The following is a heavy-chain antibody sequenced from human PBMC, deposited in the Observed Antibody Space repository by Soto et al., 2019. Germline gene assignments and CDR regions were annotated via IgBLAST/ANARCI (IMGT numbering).Heavy chain of an antibody. V-gene: IGHV2-26*01. CDR2: IFSNDEK. CDR3: ARIPLTSRGWETFDY. D-gene: IGHD6-19*01. J-gene: IGHJ4*02. Sequence: QVTLEESGPVLVKPTETLTLTCTVSGFSLSNPRMGVSWIRQPPGKALEWLAHIFSNDEKLYSASLKSRLTISKDTSNSPVVPTMTNMDPEDTATYYCARIPLTSRGWETFDYWGQGTLVTVSS. CDR1: GFSLSNPRMG.